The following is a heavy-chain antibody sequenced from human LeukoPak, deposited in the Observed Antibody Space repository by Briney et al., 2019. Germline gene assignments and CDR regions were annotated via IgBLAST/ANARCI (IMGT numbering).Heavy chain of an antibody. V-gene: IGHV3-30*03. CDR1: GFTVSSSY. J-gene: IGHJ5*02. D-gene: IGHD3-22*01. CDR2: ISYDGSNK. CDR3: ARDYYDSSGYYGTPYNWFDP. Sequence: PGGSLRLSCAASGFTVSSSYMSWVRQAPGKGLEWVAVISYDGSNKYYADSVKGRFTISRDNSKNTLYLQMNSLRAEDTAVYYCARDYYDSSGYYGTPYNWFDPWGQGTLVTVSS.